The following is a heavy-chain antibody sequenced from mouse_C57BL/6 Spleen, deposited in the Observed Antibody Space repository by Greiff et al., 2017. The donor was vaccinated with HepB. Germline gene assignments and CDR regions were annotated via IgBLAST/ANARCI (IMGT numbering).Heavy chain of an antibody. CDR2: IYPRSGNT. D-gene: IGHD2-14*01. CDR3: ARGVHYFDY. V-gene: IGHV1-81*01. J-gene: IGHJ2*01. CDR1: GYTFTSYG. Sequence: VHLVESGAELARPGASVKLSCKASGYTFTSYGISWVKQRTGQGLEWIGEIYPRSGNTYYNEKFKGKATLTADKSSSTAYMELRSLTSEDSAVYFCARGVHYFDYWGQGTTLTVSS.